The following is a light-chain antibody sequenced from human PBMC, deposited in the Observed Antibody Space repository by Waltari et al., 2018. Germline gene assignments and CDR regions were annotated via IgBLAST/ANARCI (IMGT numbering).Light chain of an antibody. Sequence: EIVLTQSPSTLSLSPGERATLSCWASQSVGRSLAWYQQKRGQAPRLLSHGASTRASGIPDRFSGSGSGTDFSLTISRLEPEDFAVYYCQHYVRLPVTFGQGTKVEIK. CDR2: GAS. J-gene: IGKJ1*01. V-gene: IGKV3-20*01. CDR1: QSVGRS. CDR3: QHYVRLPVT.